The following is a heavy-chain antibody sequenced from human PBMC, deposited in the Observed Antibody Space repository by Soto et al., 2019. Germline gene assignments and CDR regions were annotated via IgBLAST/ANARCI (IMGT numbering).Heavy chain of an antibody. CDR1: GYSFTSYW. D-gene: IGHD6-19*01. CDR3: ARRGSGRDSYYYGMDV. CDR2: IYPGDSDT. Sequence: GESLKISCKGSGYSFTSYWIGWVRQMPGKGLEWMGIIYPGDSDTRYSPSFQGQVTISADKSISTAYLQWSSLKASDTAMYYCARRGSGRDSYYYGMDVWGQGTTVTVSS. V-gene: IGHV5-51*01. J-gene: IGHJ6*02.